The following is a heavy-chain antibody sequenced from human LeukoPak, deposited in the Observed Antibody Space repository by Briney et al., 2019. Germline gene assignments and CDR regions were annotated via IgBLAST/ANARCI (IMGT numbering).Heavy chain of an antibody. D-gene: IGHD6-13*01. V-gene: IGHV3-33*01. CDR3: ARDGPGGSSWYGPLDY. CDR2: IWYDGSNK. J-gene: IGHJ4*02. CDR1: GFTSSSYG. Sequence: PGRSLRLSCAASGFTSSSYGMHWVRQAPGKGLEWVAVIWYDGSNKYYADSVKGRFTVSRDNSKNTLYLQMNSLRAEDTAVYYCARDGPGGSSWYGPLDYWGQGTLVTVSS.